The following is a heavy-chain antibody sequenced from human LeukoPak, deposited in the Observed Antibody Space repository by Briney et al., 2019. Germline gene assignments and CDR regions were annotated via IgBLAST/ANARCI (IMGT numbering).Heavy chain of an antibody. CDR2: IYYSGST. CDR3: ATRSGTSGSYA. D-gene: IGHD1-26*01. J-gene: IGHJ4*02. V-gene: IGHV4-59*01. CDR1: GGSISSYY. Sequence: PSETLSLTCTVSGGSISSYYWSWIRQPPGKGLEWIGYIYYSGSTNYNPSLKSRVTISVDTSKNQFSLKLSSVTAADTAVYYCATRSGTSGSYAWGQGTLVTVSS.